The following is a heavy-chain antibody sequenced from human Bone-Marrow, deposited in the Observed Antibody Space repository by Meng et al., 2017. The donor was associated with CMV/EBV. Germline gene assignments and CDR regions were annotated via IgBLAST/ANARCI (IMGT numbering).Heavy chain of an antibody. D-gene: IGHD6-6*01. J-gene: IGHJ4*02. Sequence: SETLSLTCAVYGGSFSGYYWSWIRQPPGKGLEWIGEINHSGSTNYNPSLKSRVTISVDTPKNQFSLKLSSVTAADTAVYYCARYSSSSSYFDYSGQGTLVTVSS. V-gene: IGHV4-34*01. CDR2: INHSGST. CDR3: ARYSSSSSYFDY. CDR1: GGSFSGYY.